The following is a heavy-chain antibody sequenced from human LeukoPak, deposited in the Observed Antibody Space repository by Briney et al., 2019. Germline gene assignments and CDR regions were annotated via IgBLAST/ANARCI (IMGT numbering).Heavy chain of an antibody. J-gene: IGHJ4*02. V-gene: IGHV1-2*02. CDR1: GYTFTSYD. Sequence: ASVKVSCKASGYTFTSYDINWVRQAPGQGLEWMGWINPNSGGTNYAQKFQGRVTMTRDTSISTAYMELSSLRSDDTAVYYCARVWGRYCSSTSCLPDYWGQGTLVTVSS. CDR3: ARVWGRYCSSTSCLPDY. D-gene: IGHD2-2*01. CDR2: INPNSGGT.